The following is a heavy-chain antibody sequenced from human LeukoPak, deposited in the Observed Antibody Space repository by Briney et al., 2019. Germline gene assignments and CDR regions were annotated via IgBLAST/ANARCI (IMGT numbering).Heavy chain of an antibody. CDR3: ARDSVVPGYYYDSSGRDPAFDI. V-gene: IGHV4-30-4*08. D-gene: IGHD3-22*01. CDR1: GDSISSRDYY. CDR2: IYYSGST. J-gene: IGHJ3*02. Sequence: SETLSLTCSVSGDSISSRDYYWSWIRQPPGKGLEWIGYIYYSGSTSYNPSLKSRVTISVDTSKNQFSLRLSSVTAADTAVYYCARDSVVPGYYYDSSGRDPAFDIWGQGTMVTVSS.